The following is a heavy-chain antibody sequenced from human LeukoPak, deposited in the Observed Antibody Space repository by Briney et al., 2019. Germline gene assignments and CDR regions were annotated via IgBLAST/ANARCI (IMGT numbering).Heavy chain of an antibody. J-gene: IGHJ4*02. D-gene: IGHD6-13*01. CDR1: GFTFSSYS. Sequence: PGGSLRLSCAASGFTFSSYSMNWVRQAPGKGLEWISYISSSGTIYYADSVKGRFTISRDNAKNSLYLQMNSLRAEDTAVYYCARDRQQLVLYWGQGTLVTVSS. CDR3: ARDRQQLVLY. CDR2: ISSSGTI. V-gene: IGHV3-48*04.